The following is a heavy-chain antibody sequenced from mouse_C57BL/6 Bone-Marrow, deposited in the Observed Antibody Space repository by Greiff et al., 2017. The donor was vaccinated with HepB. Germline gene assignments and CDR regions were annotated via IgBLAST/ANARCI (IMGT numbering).Heavy chain of an antibody. Sequence: VQLQESGPELVKPGASVKISCKASGYAFSSSWMNWVKQRPGKGLEWIGRIYPGDGDTNYNGKFKGKATLTADKSSSTAYMQLSSLTSEDSAVYFYGSGGRLGRYWGQGTTLTVSS. CDR1: GYAFSSSW. D-gene: IGHD4-1*01. V-gene: IGHV1-82*01. CDR3: GSGGRLGRY. J-gene: IGHJ2*01. CDR2: IYPGDGDT.